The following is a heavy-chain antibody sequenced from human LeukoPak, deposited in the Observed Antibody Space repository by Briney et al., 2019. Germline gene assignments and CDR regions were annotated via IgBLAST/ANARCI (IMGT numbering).Heavy chain of an antibody. J-gene: IGHJ5*02. CDR1: GYSINSAYY. V-gene: IGHV4-38-2*01. D-gene: IGHD6-13*01. CDR2: ISHSGST. CDR3: ARRDSYIAAAMQFDP. Sequence: PSETLSLTCAVSGYSINSAYYWGWIRQPPGKGLEWIGTISHSGSTYYNPSLKSRVTISIGTSKNQFSLKLNSVTAADTAVYYCARRDSYIAAAMQFDPWGQGTLVTVSS.